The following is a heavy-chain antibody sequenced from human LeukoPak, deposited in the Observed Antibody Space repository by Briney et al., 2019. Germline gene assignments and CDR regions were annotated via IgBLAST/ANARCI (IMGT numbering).Heavy chain of an antibody. D-gene: IGHD3-10*01. CDR1: GGSFSGYY. V-gene: IGHV4-34*01. J-gene: IGHJ4*02. CDR2: INHSGST. Sequence: SETLSLTCAVYGGSFSGYYWSWIRQPPGKGLEWIGEINHSGSTNYNPSLTSRVTISVDTSKNQFSLRLSSVTAADTAVYYCAGSWNYFDYWGQGTLVTVSS. CDR3: AGSWNYFDY.